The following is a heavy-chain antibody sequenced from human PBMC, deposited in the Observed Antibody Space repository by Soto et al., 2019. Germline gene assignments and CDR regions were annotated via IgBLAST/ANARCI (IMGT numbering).Heavy chain of an antibody. CDR3: TRAFQRGYSASYDAFDI. CDR2: IRSKAYGGTT. CDR1: GFTLGDYA. J-gene: IGHJ3*02. D-gene: IGHD5-12*01. V-gene: IGHV3-49*03. Sequence: PGGSLRLSCTASGFTLGDYAMSWFRQAPGKGLEWVGFIRSKAYGGTTEYAASVKGRFTISRDDSKSIAYLQMNSLKTEDTAVYYCTRAFQRGYSASYDAFDIWGQGTMVTVSS.